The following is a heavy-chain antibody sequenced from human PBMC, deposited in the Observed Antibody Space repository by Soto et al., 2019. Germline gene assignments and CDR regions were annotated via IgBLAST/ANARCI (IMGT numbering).Heavy chain of an antibody. CDR3: AKALIVVVVAATPRHYGMDV. D-gene: IGHD2-15*01. CDR1: GFTFSSYG. V-gene: IGHV3-30*18. J-gene: IGHJ6*02. Sequence: PGGSLRLSCAASGFTFSSYGMHWVRQAPGKGLEWVAVISYDGSNKYYADSVKGRFTISRDNSKNTLYLQMNSLRAEDTAVYYCAKALIVVVVAATPRHYGMDVWGQGTTVTVSS. CDR2: ISYDGSNK.